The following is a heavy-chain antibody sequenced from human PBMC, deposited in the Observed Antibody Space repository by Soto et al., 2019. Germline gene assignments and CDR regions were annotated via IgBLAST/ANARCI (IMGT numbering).Heavy chain of an antibody. CDR2: IYYSGST. V-gene: IGHV4-59*08. CDR1: GGSIRSYY. CDR3: ARRYRSAIDF. Sequence: QVQLQESGPGLVKPSETLSLTCTVSGGSIRSYYWSWIRQPPGKGLEWIGYIYYSGSTNYNPSLKSRVTISVDTSKNQFSLKLSSVTAADTAVYYCARRYRSAIDFWGQGTLVTVSS. D-gene: IGHD3-16*02. J-gene: IGHJ4*02.